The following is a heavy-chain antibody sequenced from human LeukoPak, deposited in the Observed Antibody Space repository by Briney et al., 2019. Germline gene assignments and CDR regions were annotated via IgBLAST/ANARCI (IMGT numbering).Heavy chain of an antibody. CDR2: INHSGSN. V-gene: IGHV4-38-2*02. D-gene: IGHD3-10*01. CDR1: GYSISSGYY. J-gene: IGHJ3*02. CDR3: ARDIVRGEDAFDI. Sequence: PSETLSLTCTVSGYSISSGYYWGWIRQSPGKGLEWIGIINHSGSNSYNPSLKSRVTISVDTSKNQFSLKLTSVTAADTAVYLCARDIVRGEDAFDIWGQGTMVTVSS.